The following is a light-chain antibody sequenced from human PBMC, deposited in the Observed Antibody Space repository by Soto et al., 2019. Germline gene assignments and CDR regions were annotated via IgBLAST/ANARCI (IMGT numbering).Light chain of an antibody. CDR2: GAS. J-gene: IGKJ4*01. CDR1: QSVSSSY. CDR3: QQYGNSPLT. V-gene: IGKV3-20*01. Sequence: EIVLTQSPGTLSLSPGERATLSCRASQSVSSSYLAWYQQRPGQAPRLLIYGASNRATGIPDRFSGSGSGTDFTLTISRLEPEDFAVYFCQQYGNSPLTFGGGTKADIK.